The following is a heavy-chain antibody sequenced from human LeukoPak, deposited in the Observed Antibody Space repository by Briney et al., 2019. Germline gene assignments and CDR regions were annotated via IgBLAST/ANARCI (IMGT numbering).Heavy chain of an antibody. J-gene: IGHJ4*02. CDR1: GYTFTGYY. Sequence: ASVKVSCKASGYTFTGYYIHWVRQAPGQGLEWMGCINPNSGGTNYAQKFQGRVTMTRDTSISTAYMELSRLRSDDTAVYYCATYQYDSGTYLDYWGQGTLVTVSS. CDR3: ATYQYDSGTYLDY. V-gene: IGHV1-2*02. CDR2: INPNSGGT. D-gene: IGHD3-10*01.